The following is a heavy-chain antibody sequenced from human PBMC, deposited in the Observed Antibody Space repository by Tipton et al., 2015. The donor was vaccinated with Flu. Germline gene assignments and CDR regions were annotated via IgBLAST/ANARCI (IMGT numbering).Heavy chain of an antibody. Sequence: QLVQSGAEVKKSGESLKISCEGSGYTFNNYWIGWVRQMPGKGLEWMGIIYPGDPDTRYSPSFQGQVTISADKSISSAYLQWSSLKASDTAMYYCVRLYCSGGSCYSGYVYNYYNLDVWGQGTTVTVSS. CDR3: VRLYCSGGSCYSGYVYNYYNLDV. CDR2: IYPGDPDT. V-gene: IGHV5-51*03. D-gene: IGHD2-15*01. J-gene: IGHJ6*03. CDR1: GYTFNNYW.